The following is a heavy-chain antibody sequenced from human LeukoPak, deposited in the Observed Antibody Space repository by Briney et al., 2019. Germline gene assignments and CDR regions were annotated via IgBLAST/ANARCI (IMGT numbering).Heavy chain of an antibody. J-gene: IGHJ4*02. CDR3: ARGTGEGYTYGRYFFDY. Sequence: ASVKVSCKASGYTFTGYYIHWVRQAPGQGLEWMGWINPNSGGTNYAQKFQGRVTMTRDTSISTAYMELSRLRSDDTAMYYCARGTGEGYTYGRYFFDYWGQGTLVTVSS. D-gene: IGHD5-18*01. V-gene: IGHV1-2*02. CDR1: GYTFTGYY. CDR2: INPNSGGT.